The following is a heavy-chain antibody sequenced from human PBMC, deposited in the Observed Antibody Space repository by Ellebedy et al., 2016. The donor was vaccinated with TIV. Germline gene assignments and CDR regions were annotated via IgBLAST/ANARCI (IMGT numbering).Heavy chain of an antibody. V-gene: IGHV4-59*01. D-gene: IGHD6-19*01. CDR2: IYYSGST. J-gene: IGHJ4*02. Sequence: MPSETLSLTCSVSGDSINSSSWSWIRQPPGKGLEWIGYIYYSGSTNYNPSLKSRVTIAVDTSKKQISLKLSSVTAADTAVYYCARSSGWDRFDYWGQGTLVTVSS. CDR1: GDSINSSS. CDR3: ARSSGWDRFDY.